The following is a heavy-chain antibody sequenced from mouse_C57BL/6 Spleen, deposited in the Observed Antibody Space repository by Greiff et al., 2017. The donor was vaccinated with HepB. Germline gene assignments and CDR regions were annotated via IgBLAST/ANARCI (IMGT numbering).Heavy chain of an antibody. CDR2: IDPENGDT. D-gene: IGHD1-1*01. CDR1: GFNIKDDY. CDR3: TTIPLITTVVDGY. J-gene: IGHJ2*01. V-gene: IGHV14-4*01. Sequence: VQLQQSGAELVRPGASVKLSCTASGFNIKDDYMHWVKQRPEQGLEWIGWIDPENGDTEYASKFQGKATITADTSSNTAYLQLSSLTSEDTAVYYCTTIPLITTVVDGYWGQGTTLTVSS.